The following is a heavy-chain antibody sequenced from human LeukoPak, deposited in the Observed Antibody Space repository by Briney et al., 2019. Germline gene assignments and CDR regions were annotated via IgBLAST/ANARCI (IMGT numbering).Heavy chain of an antibody. CDR3: ARDFRYSGSYHHWFDP. Sequence: PGGSLRLSCAASGFTFSAYSINWVRQAPGRGLEWVSSISSSGTYIYYADSVEGRFTISRDNAKNSLSLQMNSLRAEDTAVYYCARDFRYSGSYHHWFDPWGQGTLVTVSS. J-gene: IGHJ5*02. CDR2: ISSSGTYI. D-gene: IGHD1-26*01. V-gene: IGHV3-21*01. CDR1: GFTFSAYS.